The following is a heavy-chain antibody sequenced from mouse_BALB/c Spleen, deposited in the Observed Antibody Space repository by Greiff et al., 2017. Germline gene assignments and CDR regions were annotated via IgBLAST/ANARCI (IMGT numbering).Heavy chain of an antibody. CDR1: GFTFSSYA. V-gene: IGHV5-6-5*01. CDR2: ISSGGST. Sequence: EVQRVESGGGLVKPGGSLKLSCAASGFTFSSYAMSWVRQTPEKRLEWVASISSGGSTYYPDSVKGRFTISRDNARNILYLQMSSLRSEDTAMYYCARPLYGSSLCWYFDVWGAGTTVTVSS. J-gene: IGHJ1*01. CDR3: ARPLYGSSLCWYFDV. D-gene: IGHD1-1*01.